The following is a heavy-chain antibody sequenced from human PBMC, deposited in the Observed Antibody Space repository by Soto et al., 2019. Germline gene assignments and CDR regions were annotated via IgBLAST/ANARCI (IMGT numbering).Heavy chain of an antibody. CDR2: INGGGIST. Sequence: QLLQSGGGLVQPGGSLRLSCAASGFTFRNCAMSWVRQTPEKGLESVSAINGGGISTYYADSVKGRFTISRDQSKNSIYLQMYSLRVEDTALYYCTKGRYLEWFLSGGGEESWGRGTLVTVSS. CDR3: TKGRYLEWFLSGGGEES. CDR1: GFTFRNCA. V-gene: IGHV3-23*01. D-gene: IGHD3-3*01. J-gene: IGHJ5*02.